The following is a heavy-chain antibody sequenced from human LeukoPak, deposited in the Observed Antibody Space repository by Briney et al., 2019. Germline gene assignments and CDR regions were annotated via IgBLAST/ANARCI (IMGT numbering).Heavy chain of an antibody. D-gene: IGHD5-12*01. J-gene: IGHJ4*02. CDR2: INHRGST. Sequence: SETLSLTCAVYGGSFSGYYWSWIRQPPGKGLEWIGEINHRGSTNYNPSLKSRVTISVDTSKNQFSLKLSSVTAADTAVYYCARADIVATIDYWGQGTLVTVSS. CDR3: ARADIVATIDY. V-gene: IGHV4-34*01. CDR1: GGSFSGYY.